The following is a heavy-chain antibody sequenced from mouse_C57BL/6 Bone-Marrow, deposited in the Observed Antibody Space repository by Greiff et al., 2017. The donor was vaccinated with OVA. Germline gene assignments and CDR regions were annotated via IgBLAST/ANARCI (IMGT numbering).Heavy chain of an antibody. Sequence: VQLQQPGAELVKPGASVKLSCKASGYTFTSYGMHWVKQRTEQGLEWIGRIDPEDGETKYAPKFKGKATITADTSSNTAYLQLSSLTSEDTAVYYGANWYWGQGTLVTVSA. V-gene: IGHV14-2*01. CDR3: ANWY. CDR1: GYTFTSYG. D-gene: IGHD4-1*01. J-gene: IGHJ3*01. CDR2: IDPEDGET.